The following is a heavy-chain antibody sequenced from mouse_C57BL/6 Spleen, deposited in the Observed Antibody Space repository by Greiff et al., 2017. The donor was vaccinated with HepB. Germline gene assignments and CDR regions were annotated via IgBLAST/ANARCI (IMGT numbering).Heavy chain of an antibody. CDR1: GYSITSGYY. CDR2: ISYDGSN. CDR3: ARERELFHFDY. J-gene: IGHJ2*01. V-gene: IGHV3-6*01. D-gene: IGHD4-1*01. Sequence: EVKLQESGPGLVKPSQSLSLTCSVTGYSITSGYYWNWIRQFPGNKLEWMGYISYDGSNNYNPSLKNRISITRDTSKNQFFLKLNSVTTEDTATYNCARERELFHFDYWGQGTTLTVSS.